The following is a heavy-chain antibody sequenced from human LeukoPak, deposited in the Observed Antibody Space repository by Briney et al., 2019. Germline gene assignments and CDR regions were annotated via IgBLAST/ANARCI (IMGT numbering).Heavy chain of an antibody. Sequence: GESLKISCQGSGYSFTTYWIAWVRQMPGKGLEWMGIIYPGDSETRYSPSFQGQVTISADKSISTAYPHWSSLKASDTAMYYCARVVADGSTYYFDYWGQGTLVTVSS. CDR2: IYPGDSET. CDR1: GYSFTTYW. V-gene: IGHV5-51*01. D-gene: IGHD5-24*01. J-gene: IGHJ4*02. CDR3: ARVVADGSTYYFDY.